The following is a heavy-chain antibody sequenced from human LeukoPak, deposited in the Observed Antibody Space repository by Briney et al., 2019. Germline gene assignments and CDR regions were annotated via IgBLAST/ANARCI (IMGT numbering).Heavy chain of an antibody. J-gene: IGHJ2*01. Sequence: GGSLRLSCAAPGFSFSSNWMGWVRQAPGKGLEWVAHIKRDGSQKYHLDSVKGRFTISRDSSKNTLFLHMNTLRAEDTAIYYCAKDRTVGASYWYLDLWGRGTLVTVSS. CDR3: AKDRTVGASYWYLDL. V-gene: IGHV3-7*03. D-gene: IGHD1-26*01. CDR2: IKRDGSQK. CDR1: GFSFSSNW.